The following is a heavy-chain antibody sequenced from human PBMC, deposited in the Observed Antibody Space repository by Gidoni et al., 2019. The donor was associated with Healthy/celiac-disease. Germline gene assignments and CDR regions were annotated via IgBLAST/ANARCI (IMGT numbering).Heavy chain of an antibody. CDR3: AREKVTMVRGFSYYFDY. D-gene: IGHD3-10*01. CDR2: IYSGGST. J-gene: IGHJ4*02. CDR1: GFTVSSNY. V-gene: IGHV3-66*01. Sequence: EVQLVESGGGLVQPGGSLRLSCAASGFTVSSNYMSWVRQAPGKGLEWVSVIYSGGSTYYADSVKGRFTISRDNSKNTLYLQMNSLRAEDTAVYYCAREKVTMVRGFSYYFDYWGQGTLVTVSS.